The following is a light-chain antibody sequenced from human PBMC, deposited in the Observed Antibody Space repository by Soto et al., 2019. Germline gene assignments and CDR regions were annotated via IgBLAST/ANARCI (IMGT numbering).Light chain of an antibody. CDR3: QQRSNWPIT. CDR2: DAS. V-gene: IGKV3-11*01. Sequence: EFVLTQSPGTLSLSPGERATLSCRASQSVSSYLAWYQQTPGQAPRLLIYDASNRATGIPARFSGSGSGTDFTLTISSLEPEDFAVYYCQQRSNWPITFGQGTRLEIK. CDR1: QSVSSY. J-gene: IGKJ5*01.